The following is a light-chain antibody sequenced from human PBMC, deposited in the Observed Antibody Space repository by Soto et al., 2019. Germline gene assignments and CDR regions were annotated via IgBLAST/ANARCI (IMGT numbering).Light chain of an antibody. CDR2: EDS. CDR3: CSYAGSSTYV. V-gene: IGLV2-23*01. CDR1: SSDFGSYNL. Sequence: QSVLTQPASVSGSPGQSITISCTGNSSDFGSYNLVSWYQQHPGKAPKLMIYEDSKRPSGVSNRFSGSKSGNTASLTISGLQAEDDADYYCCSYAGSSTYVFGTGTRSPS. J-gene: IGLJ1*01.